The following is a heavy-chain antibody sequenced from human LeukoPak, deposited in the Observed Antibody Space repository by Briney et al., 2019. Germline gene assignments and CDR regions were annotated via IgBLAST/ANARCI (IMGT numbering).Heavy chain of an antibody. Sequence: SETLSLTCTVSGGSISGHYWTWVRQPPGEGLEWIGQIHYSGKADYNPSLRSRITISVDTSKNQMSLKVTSVTAADTAVYYCARLSIVVVPAARYWFDPWGQGTLVTVSS. J-gene: IGHJ5*02. V-gene: IGHV4-59*11. CDR2: IHYSGKA. CDR3: ARLSIVVVPAARYWFDP. CDR1: GGSISGHY. D-gene: IGHD2-2*01.